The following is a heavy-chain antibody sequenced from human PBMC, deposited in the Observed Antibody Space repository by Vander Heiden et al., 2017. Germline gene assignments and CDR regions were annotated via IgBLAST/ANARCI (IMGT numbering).Heavy chain of an antibody. V-gene: IGHV3-33*01. Sequence: QVQLVESGGGVVQPGRSLRLPCAASGFTFSSYGMHWVRQAPGKGLEWVAVIWYDGSPKYEADAVKGRFTISRDNSQNTLYLQLHRMKEGDAAVYCGAIEDCSGRGYFKHCVQGSL. D-gene: IGHD2-15*01. J-gene: IGHJ1*01. CDR1: GFTFSSYG. CDR2: IWYDGSPK. CDR3: AIEDCSGRGYFKH.